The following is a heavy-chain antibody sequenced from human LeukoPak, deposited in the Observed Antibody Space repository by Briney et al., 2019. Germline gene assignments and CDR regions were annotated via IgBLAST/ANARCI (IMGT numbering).Heavy chain of an antibody. Sequence: GGSLRLSCAASGFTLDDYGMSWVRQAPGKGLEWVSAITGSGGSAYYADSVKGRFTISRDNSKNTLYLQINSLRVEDTAVYYCARDQLGAVLYFDYWGQGALVTVSS. J-gene: IGHJ4*02. CDR3: ARDQLGAVLYFDY. CDR1: GFTLDDYG. V-gene: IGHV3-23*01. CDR2: ITGSGGSA. D-gene: IGHD1-1*01.